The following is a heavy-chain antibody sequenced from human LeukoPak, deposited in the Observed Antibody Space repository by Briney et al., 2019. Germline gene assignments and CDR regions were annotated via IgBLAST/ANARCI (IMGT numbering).Heavy chain of an antibody. J-gene: IGHJ4*02. Sequence: SETLSLTCTVSGGSISSSSYYWGWIRQPPGKGLEWIGSIYYSGSTYYNPSLKSRVTISVDTSKNQFSLNLSSVTAADTAVYYCARDRHFYSYGPLYYWGQGTLVTVSS. V-gene: IGHV4-39*07. CDR2: IYYSGST. CDR1: GGSISSSSYY. D-gene: IGHD5-18*01. CDR3: ARDRHFYSYGPLYY.